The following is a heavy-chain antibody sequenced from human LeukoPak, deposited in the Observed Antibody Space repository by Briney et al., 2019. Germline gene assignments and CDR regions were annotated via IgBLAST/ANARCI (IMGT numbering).Heavy chain of an antibody. CDR2: ISYDGSNK. J-gene: IGHJ4*02. Sequence: GGSLRLSCAASGFTLSSYGMHWVRQAPGKGLEWVAVISYDGSNKYYADSVKGRFTISRDNSKNTLYLQMNSLRAEDTAVYYCAKGSGRFLEWLPYFDYWGQGTLVTVSS. V-gene: IGHV3-30*18. CDR3: AKGSGRFLEWLPYFDY. CDR1: GFTLSSYG. D-gene: IGHD3-3*01.